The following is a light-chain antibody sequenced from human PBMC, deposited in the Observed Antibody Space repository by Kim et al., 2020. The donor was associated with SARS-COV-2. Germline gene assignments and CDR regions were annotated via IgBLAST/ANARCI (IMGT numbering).Light chain of an antibody. CDR1: QGISNH. J-gene: IGKJ1*01. CDR2: GAS. Sequence: AFEGDRVTITCRASQGISNHLAWYQQKPGQAPKFLIYGASTLQSGVPSRFSGSGSGTDFTLAISNLQPEDVAIYYCQRYDSDPQTFGPGTKVDIK. V-gene: IGKV1-27*01. CDR3: QRYDSDPQT.